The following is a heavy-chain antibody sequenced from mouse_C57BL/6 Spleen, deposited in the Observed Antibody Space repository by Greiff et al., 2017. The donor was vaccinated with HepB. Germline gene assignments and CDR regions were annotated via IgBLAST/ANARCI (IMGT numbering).Heavy chain of an antibody. CDR2: IDPETGGT. V-gene: IGHV1-15*01. CDR1: GYTFTDYE. CDR3: TPLYYGNWFAY. Sequence: QVQLQQSGAELVRPGASVTLSCKASGYTFTDYEMHWVKQTPVHGLEWIGAIDPETGGTAYNQKFKGKAILTADKSSSTAYMELRSLTSEDSAVYYCTPLYYGNWFAYWGQGTLVTVSA. J-gene: IGHJ3*01. D-gene: IGHD2-1*01.